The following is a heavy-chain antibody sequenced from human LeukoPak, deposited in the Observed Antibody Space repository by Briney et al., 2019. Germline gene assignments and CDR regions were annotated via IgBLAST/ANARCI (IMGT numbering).Heavy chain of an antibody. CDR3: ARATAWIDAFDF. CDR2: MYTSGSS. J-gene: IGHJ3*01. CDR1: GGSISSVNDY. D-gene: IGHD5-12*01. Sequence: SETLSLTCTVSGGSISSVNDYWNWIRQPAGKGLEWIGRMYTSGSSNYNPSLKSRVTISVDTSKYQVSLKLSSVTAADTAIYYCARATAWIDAFDFWGQGTMVTVSS. V-gene: IGHV4-61*02.